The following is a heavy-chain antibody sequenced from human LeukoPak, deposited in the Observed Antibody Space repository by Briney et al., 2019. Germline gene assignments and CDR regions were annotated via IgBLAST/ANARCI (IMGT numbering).Heavy chain of an antibody. CDR2: ISYDGSNK. CDR3: AKGPDLGYYYDSSGHPFDY. CDR1: GFTFSSYG. V-gene: IGHV3-30*18. J-gene: IGHJ4*02. Sequence: PGRSLRLSCAASGFTFSSYGMHWVRQAPGKGLEWVAVISYDGSNKYYADSVKGRFNISRDNSKNTLYLQMNSLRAEDTAVYYCAKGPDLGYYYDSSGHPFDYWGQGTLVTVSS. D-gene: IGHD3-22*01.